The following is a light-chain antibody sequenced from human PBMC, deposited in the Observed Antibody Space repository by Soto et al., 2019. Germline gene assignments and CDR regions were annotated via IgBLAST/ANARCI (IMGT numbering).Light chain of an antibody. V-gene: IGKV1-16*01. CDR2: AAS. J-gene: IGKJ2*01. Sequence: DVQMTQSPSSLSASVRDRVIITCRASQDIINNVAWFQQRPGKAPKPLLYAASSLQNGVPSRFSGSGFGTDFTLIITGLQPEDFATYYCHQYKIYPYSFGQGTKLEIK. CDR1: QDIINN. CDR3: HQYKIYPYS.